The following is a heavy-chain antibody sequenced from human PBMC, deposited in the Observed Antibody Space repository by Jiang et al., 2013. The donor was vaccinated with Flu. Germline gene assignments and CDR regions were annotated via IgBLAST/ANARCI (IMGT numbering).Heavy chain of an antibody. CDR2: FGTA. CDR3: ARGVVIAAAVGWFDP. J-gene: IGHJ5*02. Sequence: FGTANYAQKFQGRVTITADKSTSTAYMELSSLRSEDTAVYYCARGVVIAAAVGWFDPWGQGTLVTVSS. V-gene: IGHV1-69*06. D-gene: IGHD6-13*01.